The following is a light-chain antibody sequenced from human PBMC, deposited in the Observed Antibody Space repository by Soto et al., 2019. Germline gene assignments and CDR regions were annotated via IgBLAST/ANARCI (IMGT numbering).Light chain of an antibody. J-gene: IGKJ4*01. CDR1: QGVSSA. CDR2: DVS. Sequence: AIQLTQSPSSLSASVGDRVTIACRASQGVSSALAWYQQKPGKTPKLLIYDVSSLESGVPSRFSGSGSGTEFTLTISSLQPVDFATYYCQQFNSYPLTFGGGTKVEIK. CDR3: QQFNSYPLT. V-gene: IGKV1-13*02.